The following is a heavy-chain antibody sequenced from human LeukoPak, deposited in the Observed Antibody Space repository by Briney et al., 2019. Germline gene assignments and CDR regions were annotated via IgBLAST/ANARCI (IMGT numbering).Heavy chain of an antibody. CDR1: GYTFTSYD. D-gene: IGHD1-1*01. CDR3: ARVEIGDDAFDI. Sequence: ASVKVSYKASGYTFTSYDINWVRQATGQGLEWMGWINPNSGNTGYAQKFQGRVTMTRNTSISTAYMELSSLRSEDTAVYYCARVEIGDDAFDIWGQGTMVTVSS. CDR2: INPNSGNT. V-gene: IGHV1-8*01. J-gene: IGHJ3*02.